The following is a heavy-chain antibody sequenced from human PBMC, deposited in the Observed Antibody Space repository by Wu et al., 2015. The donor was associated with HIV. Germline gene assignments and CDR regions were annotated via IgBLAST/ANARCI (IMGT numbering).Heavy chain of an antibody. J-gene: IGHJ4*02. Sequence: QLQLVQSGAEVKKPGASVKVSCKASGYTFTNHDIHWVRQAPGQGLEWIGWISAYNGNTNSAEKLQDRVTMTRDTFTSTAYMELRSLSSDDTAVYYCASGDGNNLNYWGQGTLVTVSS. CDR3: ASGDGNNLNY. V-gene: IGHV1-18*01. CDR1: GYTFTNHD. CDR2: ISAYNGNT. D-gene: IGHD5-24*01.